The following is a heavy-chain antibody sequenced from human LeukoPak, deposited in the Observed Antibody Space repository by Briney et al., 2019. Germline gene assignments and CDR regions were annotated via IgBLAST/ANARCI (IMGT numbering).Heavy chain of an antibody. CDR3: ANDPTFSGCMDD. Sequence: GGSLRLSCAASGFTFSSYGMSWIRQAPGKGLEWVSTISGRRDSTSYADSVKGRFTIFRDNYNNSLYMQMTSMTAETTAVYYWANDPTFSGCMDDWGKGTTVTISS. J-gene: IGHJ6*03. V-gene: IGHV3-23*01. CDR2: ISGRRDST. D-gene: IGHD6-19*01. CDR1: GFTFSSYG.